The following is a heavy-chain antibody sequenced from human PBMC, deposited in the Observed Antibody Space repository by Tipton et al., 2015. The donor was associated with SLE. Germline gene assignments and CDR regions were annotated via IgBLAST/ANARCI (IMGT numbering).Heavy chain of an antibody. Sequence: TLSLTCSVSNGSISSGGYYWGWIRQPPGKGLEWIGNIYHTGTTYYIPSLKSRVTISIDTSKNNFSLKMTAVTAADTAVYYCARLSTDYADRSGYGYFDHWGQGTLVTVSS. CDR1: NGSISSGGYY. V-gene: IGHV4-39*02. J-gene: IGHJ4*02. CDR3: ARLSTDYADRSGYGYFDH. CDR2: IYHTGTT. D-gene: IGHD3-22*01.